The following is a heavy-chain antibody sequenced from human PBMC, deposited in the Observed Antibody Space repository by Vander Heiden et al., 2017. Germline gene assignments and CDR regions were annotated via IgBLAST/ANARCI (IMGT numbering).Heavy chain of an antibody. CDR1: GFTFRAYA. D-gene: IGHD3-22*01. CDR2: IGSKAYGSTT. CDR3: SLKYYYDSSGFSHFDY. Sequence: PLVESGGGLVKPGRSLRLSCTASGFTFRAYAMSWFRQAPGKGLEWVGFIGSKAYGSTTEYAASVKGRFTISRDDSKSIAYLQMNSLKTEDTAVYYCSLKYYYDSSGFSHFDYWGQGTLVTVSS. V-gene: IGHV3-49*05. J-gene: IGHJ4*02.